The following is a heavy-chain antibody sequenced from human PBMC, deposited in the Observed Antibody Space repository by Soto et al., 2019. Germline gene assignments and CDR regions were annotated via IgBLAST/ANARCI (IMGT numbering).Heavy chain of an antibody. CDR2: ISSSSSNI. J-gene: IGHJ5*02. V-gene: IGHV3-48*02. CDR1: GFTLSSYA. Sequence: EVQLAESGGGLVQPGGSLRLSCAASGFTLSSYAMNWVRQAPGKGLEWVSYISSSSSNIQYAGSVKGRFTISRDNAKNSLYLQMNGLRDDDTAVYFCARDCSLGNRWCRWFDPWGQGTLVTVSS. D-gene: IGHD2-8*02. CDR3: ARDCSLGNRWCRWFDP.